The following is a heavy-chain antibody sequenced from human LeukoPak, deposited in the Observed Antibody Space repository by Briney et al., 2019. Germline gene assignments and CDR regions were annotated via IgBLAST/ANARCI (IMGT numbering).Heavy chain of an antibody. D-gene: IGHD3-10*01. CDR2: ISGSGSGGST. CDR3: AKVNLGILDGSGYDY. Sequence: GGSLRLSCAASGFTFSSYAMSWVRQAPGKGPEWVSGISGSGSGGSTYYADSVKGRFTISRDNSKNTLYLQMNSLRAEDTAVYYCAKVNLGILDGSGYDYWGQGTPVTVSS. CDR1: GFTFSSYA. J-gene: IGHJ4*02. V-gene: IGHV3-23*01.